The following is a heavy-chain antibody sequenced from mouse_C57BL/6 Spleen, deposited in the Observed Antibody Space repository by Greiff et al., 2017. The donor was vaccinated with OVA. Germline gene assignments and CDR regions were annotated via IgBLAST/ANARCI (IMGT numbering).Heavy chain of an antibody. CDR3: ARGGGAMDY. Sequence: VQLQQPGAELVKPGASVKLSCKASGYTFTSYWMHWVKQRPGQGLEWIGMIHPNSGSTNYNEKFKSKATLTVAKSYSTAYMQLSSLTSEDSAGYDWARGGGAMDYGGQGTAVTVSS. V-gene: IGHV1-64*01. CDR1: GYTFTSYW. CDR2: IHPNSGST. J-gene: IGHJ4*01.